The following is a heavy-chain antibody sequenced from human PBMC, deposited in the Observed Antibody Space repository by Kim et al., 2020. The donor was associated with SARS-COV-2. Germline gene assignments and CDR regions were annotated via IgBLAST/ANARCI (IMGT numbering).Heavy chain of an antibody. D-gene: IGHD3-9*01. CDR1: GFTFSSYA. CDR2: ISGSGGST. Sequence: GGSLRLSCAASGFTFSSYAMSWVRQAPGKGLEWVSAISGSGGSTYYADSVKGRFTISRDNSKNTLYLQMNSLRAEDTAVYYCAKSAAPVLRYFDWLSPRAPLSYWGQGTLVTVSS. CDR3: AKSAAPVLRYFDWLSPRAPLSY. V-gene: IGHV3-23*01. J-gene: IGHJ4*02.